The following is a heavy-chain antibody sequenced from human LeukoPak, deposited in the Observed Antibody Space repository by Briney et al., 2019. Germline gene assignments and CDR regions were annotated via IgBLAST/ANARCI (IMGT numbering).Heavy chain of an antibody. Sequence: SETLSLTCTVPGGSISSSFWSWIRQPPGKGLEWIGYIYDNGNTNYNPSLSSRLTLSLDRSKNLLSLRLRSVTAADTAVYYCARTYGSGTPRYYGMDVWGQGTTVTVSS. D-gene: IGHD3-10*01. J-gene: IGHJ6*02. CDR1: GGSISSSF. CDR3: ARTYGSGTPRYYGMDV. V-gene: IGHV4-59*01. CDR2: IYDNGNT.